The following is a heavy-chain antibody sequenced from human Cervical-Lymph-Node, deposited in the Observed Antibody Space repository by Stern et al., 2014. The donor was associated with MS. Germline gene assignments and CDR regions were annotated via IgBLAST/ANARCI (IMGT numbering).Heavy chain of an antibody. V-gene: IGHV3-23*04. Sequence: VQLVESGGGLVQPGGSLRLSCAASGFTFSSYSMSWVRQAPGKGLEWVSAISGSSGDTYYADSGKGRFTISRDNSKNTLYLQMNSLRVEDTALYYCASPNDYSNYVPFDSWGQGNLVTVSS. J-gene: IGHJ4*02. CDR2: ISGSSGDT. D-gene: IGHD4-11*01. CDR1: GFTFSSYS. CDR3: ASPNDYSNYVPFDS.